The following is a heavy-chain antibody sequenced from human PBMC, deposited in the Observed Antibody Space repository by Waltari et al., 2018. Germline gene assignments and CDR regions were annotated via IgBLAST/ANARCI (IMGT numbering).Heavy chain of an antibody. CDR2: ISGRGGNT. CDR1: ELTLNSYA. J-gene: IGHJ4*02. D-gene: IGHD6-19*01. CDR3: AKDPAGTYYFEY. V-gene: IGHV3-23*01. Sequence: EVQLFESGGGLVQHGEYLNITCTAYELTLNSYAMNWVRQAPGKGLEWVSTISGRGGNTYYADSVKGRFTISRDNSKNTLYLQMNSLRAEDTAVYYCAKDPAGTYYFEYWGQGTLVTVSS.